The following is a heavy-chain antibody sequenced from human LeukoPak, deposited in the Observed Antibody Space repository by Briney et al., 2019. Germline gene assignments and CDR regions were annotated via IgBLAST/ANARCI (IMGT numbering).Heavy chain of an antibody. CDR1: GGSISSGGYS. Sequence: SETLSLTCAVSGGSISSGGYSWSWIRQPPGKGLEWIGYIYYSGSTYYNPSLKSRVTISVDTSKNQFSLKLSSVTAADTAVYYCARDRSVVIPAATPIWGQGTMVTVSS. CDR2: IYYSGST. V-gene: IGHV4-30-4*07. J-gene: IGHJ3*02. D-gene: IGHD2-2*01. CDR3: ARDRSVVIPAATPI.